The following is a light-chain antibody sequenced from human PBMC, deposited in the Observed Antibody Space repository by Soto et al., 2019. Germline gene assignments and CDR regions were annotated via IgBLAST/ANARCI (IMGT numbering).Light chain of an antibody. CDR3: QQYTSYSPT. V-gene: IGKV1-5*01. CDR1: QSFSTW. CDR2: DAS. J-gene: IGKJ1*01. Sequence: DIQMTQSPSTLSASVGDRVTITCRASQSFSTWLAWYQQKPGKAPNLLIYDASSLKSGVPSRFSGSGSGTEFTITISSLQPDDFETYYCQQYTSYSPTFGQGTKVDIK.